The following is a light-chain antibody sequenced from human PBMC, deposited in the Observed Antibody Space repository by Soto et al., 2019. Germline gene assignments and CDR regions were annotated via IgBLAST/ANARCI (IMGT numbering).Light chain of an antibody. CDR1: QSVSGY. CDR2: DAS. Sequence: EIVLTQSPATLSLPPGERAILSCRASQSVSGYLAWYQQKPGQAPRLLISDASNRAAGIPARFSGIGSGTDFTLTISSLEPEDFAVYYCQQRNSWPLTFGGGTKVDIK. J-gene: IGKJ4*01. V-gene: IGKV3-11*01. CDR3: QQRNSWPLT.